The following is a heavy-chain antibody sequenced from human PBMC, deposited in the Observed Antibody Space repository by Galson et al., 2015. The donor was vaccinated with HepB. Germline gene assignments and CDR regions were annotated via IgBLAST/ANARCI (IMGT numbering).Heavy chain of an antibody. D-gene: IGHD3-16*01. CDR2: IKQDGSEK. CDR3: ARDWADNWFDP. J-gene: IGHJ5*02. CDR1: GFTFSSYW. V-gene: IGHV3-7*01. Sequence: SLRLSCAASGFTFSSYWMSWVRQAPGKGLEWVTNIKQDGSEKYYVDSVKGRFTISRDNAKNSVYLQMNSLRVEDTGVYYCARDWADNWFDPWGQGTLVTVSS.